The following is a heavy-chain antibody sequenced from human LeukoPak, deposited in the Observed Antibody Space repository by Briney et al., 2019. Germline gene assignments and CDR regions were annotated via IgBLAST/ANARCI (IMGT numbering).Heavy chain of an antibody. CDR2: IYHSGST. CDR3: ARGEYYYDSSGYPRVFDP. CDR1: GGSISSSNW. J-gene: IGHJ5*02. V-gene: IGHV4-4*02. D-gene: IGHD3-22*01. Sequence: SGTLSLTCAVSGGSISSSNWWSWVRQPPGKGLEWIGEIYHSGSTNYNPSLKSRVTISVDKSKNQFSLKLSSVTAADTAVYYCARGEYYYDSSGYPRVFDPWGQGTLVTVSS.